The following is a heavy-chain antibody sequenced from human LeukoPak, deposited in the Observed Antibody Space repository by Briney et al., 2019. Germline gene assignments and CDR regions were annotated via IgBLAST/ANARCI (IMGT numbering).Heavy chain of an antibody. CDR2: ISYDGSNE. D-gene: IGHD4-17*01. CDR1: GFTFSSYG. J-gene: IGHJ3*02. V-gene: IGHV3-30*18. CDR3: AKLWSVSVTSHAFDI. Sequence: GGSLRLSCAASGFTFSSYGMHWVRQAPGKGLEWVAVISYDGSNEYYADSVKGRFTISRDNSKNTLYLQMNSLRAEDTAVYYCAKLWSVSVTSHAFDIWGQGTMVTVSS.